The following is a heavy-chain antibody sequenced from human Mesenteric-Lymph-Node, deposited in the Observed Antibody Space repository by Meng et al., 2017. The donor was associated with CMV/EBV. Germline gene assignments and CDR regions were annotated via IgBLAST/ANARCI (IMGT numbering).Heavy chain of an antibody. CDR3: ARDQAARPGHYYGMDV. Sequence: SLKISCAASGFTFDDYAMHWVRQAPGKGLEWVSGISWNSGSIAYGDSVKGRFTISRDNAKNALYLQMNSLRAEDTAVYYCARDQAARPGHYYGMDVWGQGTTVTVSS. V-gene: IGHV3-9*01. J-gene: IGHJ6*02. CDR2: ISWNSGSI. D-gene: IGHD6-6*01. CDR1: GFTFDDYA.